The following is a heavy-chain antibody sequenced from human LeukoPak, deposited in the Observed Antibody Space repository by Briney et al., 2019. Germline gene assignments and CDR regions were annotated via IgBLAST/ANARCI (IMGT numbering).Heavy chain of an antibody. CDR2: IKQDASER. V-gene: IGHV3-7*01. D-gene: IGHD1-1*01. CDR1: GFTFSSYW. CDR3: ATPTAGTWHFDY. J-gene: IGHJ4*02. Sequence: GGSLRLSCAASGFTFSSYWMTRVRQAPGKGLEWVANIKQDASERYYVDSVKGRFTISRDNAKNSLYLQMNSLRAEDTAVYYCATPTAGTWHFDYWGQGTLVTVSS.